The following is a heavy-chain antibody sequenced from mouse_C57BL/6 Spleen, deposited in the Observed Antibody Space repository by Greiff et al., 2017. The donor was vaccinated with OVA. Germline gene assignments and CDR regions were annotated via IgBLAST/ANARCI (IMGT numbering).Heavy chain of an antibody. V-gene: IGHV14-2*01. CDR1: GFNIKDYY. J-gene: IGHJ2*01. D-gene: IGHD1-1*01. Sequence: VQLKQSGAELVKPGASVKLSCTASGFNIKDYYMHWVKQRTEQGLEWIGRIDPEDGETKYAPKFQGKATITADTSSNTAYLQLSSLTSEDTAVYYCASLLTTVPYYFDYWGQGTTLTVSS. CDR3: ASLLTTVPYYFDY. CDR2: IDPEDGET.